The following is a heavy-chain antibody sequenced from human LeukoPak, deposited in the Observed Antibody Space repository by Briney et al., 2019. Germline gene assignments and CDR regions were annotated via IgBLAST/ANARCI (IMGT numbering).Heavy chain of an antibody. V-gene: IGHV3-21*01. CDR1: GFTFSIYS. CDR2: ISSTSGYI. D-gene: IGHD7-27*01. CDR3: ARRGPMGTGVEQQRTNYAFDI. J-gene: IGHJ3*02. Sequence: GGSLRLSCAASGFTFSIYSLNWVRQAPGKGLEWVSSISSTSGYIYYADSVKGRFTVSRDNAKNSLFLQMNSLRAEDTAVYYCARRGPMGTGVEQQRTNYAFDIWGQGTMVTVPS.